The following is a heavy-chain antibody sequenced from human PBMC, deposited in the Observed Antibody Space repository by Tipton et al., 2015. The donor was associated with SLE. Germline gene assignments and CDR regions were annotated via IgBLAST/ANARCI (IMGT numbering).Heavy chain of an antibody. CDR3: ASQLGIGEFDP. D-gene: IGHD2-21*01. J-gene: IGHJ5*02. Sequence: LRLSCAVSGSSISSGHYWSWIRQPAGKGLEWIGRFYSTRSTSYNPSLKSRVTISVDTSKNQFSLKLSSVTAADTAVYYCASQLGIGEFDPWGQGTLVTVSS. V-gene: IGHV4-61*02. CDR1: GSSISSGHY. CDR2: FYSTRST.